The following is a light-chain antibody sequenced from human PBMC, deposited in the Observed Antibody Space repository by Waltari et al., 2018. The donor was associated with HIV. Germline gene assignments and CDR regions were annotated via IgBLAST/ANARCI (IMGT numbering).Light chain of an antibody. J-gene: IGKJ2*01. CDR2: GAS. V-gene: IGKV3-20*01. CDR1: QSVSNAY. CDR3: QQYGRSPPYT. Sequence: EIALTQSPGTLSSSPGERATLSCRASQSVSNAYLAWYQQKPGQAPRLLIYGASSRATGIPDRFSGSWSGTDFTLTISRLEPEDFAVYYCQQYGRSPPYTFGQGTKLEI.